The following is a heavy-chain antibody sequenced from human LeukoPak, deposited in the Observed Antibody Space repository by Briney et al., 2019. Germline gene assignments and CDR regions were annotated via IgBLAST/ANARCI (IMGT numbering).Heavy chain of an antibody. Sequence: SETLSLTCTVSGGSISSGGYYWTWIRQHPGKGLEWIGYIYYSGDTYYNPSLKSRLTISVDTSKNQFSLRLSSVTAADMAVYYCARSQTYTGPFDPWGQGTLVTVSS. V-gene: IGHV4-31*03. CDR1: GGSISSGGYY. J-gene: IGHJ5*02. CDR3: ARSQTYTGPFDP. CDR2: IYYSGDT. D-gene: IGHD3-16*01.